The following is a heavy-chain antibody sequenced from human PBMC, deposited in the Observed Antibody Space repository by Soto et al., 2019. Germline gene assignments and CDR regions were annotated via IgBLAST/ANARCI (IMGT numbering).Heavy chain of an antibody. J-gene: IGHJ5*02. V-gene: IGHV1-69*01. CDR3: ARDVGDFWSGYYPRGNWFDP. Sequence: QVQLVQSGAEVKKPGSSVKVSCKASGGTFSSYAISWVRQAPGQGLEWMGGIIPIFGTANYAQKFQGRVTITADESTSTAYMELSSLRSEDTAVYYCARDVGDFWSGYYPRGNWFDPWGQGTLVTVFS. D-gene: IGHD3-3*01. CDR1: GGTFSSYA. CDR2: IIPIFGTA.